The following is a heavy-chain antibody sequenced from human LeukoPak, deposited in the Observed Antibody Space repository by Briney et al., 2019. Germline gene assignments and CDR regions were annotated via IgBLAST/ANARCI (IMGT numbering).Heavy chain of an antibody. D-gene: IGHD2-2*01. Sequence: PGGSLRLSCAASGFTFDDYAMHWVRQAPGKGLEWVSLISWDGGSTYYADSVKGRFTISRDNGKNSLYLQMNSLRAEDTALYYCAKVGYCSSTSCPEGAFDIWGQGTMVTVSS. J-gene: IGHJ3*02. CDR1: GFTFDDYA. CDR3: AKVGYCSSTSCPEGAFDI. CDR2: ISWDGGST. V-gene: IGHV3-43D*03.